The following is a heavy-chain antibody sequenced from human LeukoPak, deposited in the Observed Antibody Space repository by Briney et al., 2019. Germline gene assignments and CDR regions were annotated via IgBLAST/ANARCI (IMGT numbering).Heavy chain of an antibody. D-gene: IGHD5-18*01. J-gene: IGHJ6*03. V-gene: IGHV1-2*02. CDR3: ARLDTALVSYYYYYFMDV. CDR2: ISPNTGDT. CDR1: GYAFTDYY. Sequence: ASVKVSCKASGYAFTDYYLHWVRQAPGQGLEWMGWISPNTGDTNYAQNFQGRVTMTRDTSITTAYLEVSSLRTDDTAVYYCARLDTALVSYYYYYFMDVWGKGTTVTVSS.